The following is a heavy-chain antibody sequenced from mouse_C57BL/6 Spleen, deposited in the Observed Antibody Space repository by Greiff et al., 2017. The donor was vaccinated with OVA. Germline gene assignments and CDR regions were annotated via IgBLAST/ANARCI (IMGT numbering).Heavy chain of an antibody. CDR2: ISDGGSYT. CDR1: GFTFSSYA. Sequence: EVKLVESGGGLVKPGGSLKLSCAASGFTFSSYAMSWVRQTPEKRLEWVATISDGGSYTYYPDNVKGRFTISRDNAKNNLYLQMSHLKSEDTAMYYCARGDDYDNDFDYWGQGTTLTVSS. V-gene: IGHV5-4*03. D-gene: IGHD2-4*01. CDR3: ARGDDYDNDFDY. J-gene: IGHJ2*01.